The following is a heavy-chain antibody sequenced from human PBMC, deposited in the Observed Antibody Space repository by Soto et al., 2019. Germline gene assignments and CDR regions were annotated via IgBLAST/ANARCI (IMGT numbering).Heavy chain of an antibody. D-gene: IGHD5-18*01. CDR2: IYYSGST. V-gene: IGHV4-59*01. CDR3: ASGDTAMSFEY. Sequence: QLQLQESGPGLVKPSETLSLTCTVSGGSISTSYWSWIRQPPGEGLEWIGYIYYSGSTNYNPSLKSRVTISIDPSNYQFSLKLSSVTAADTAVYYCASGDTAMSFEYWGQGTLVTVSS. J-gene: IGHJ4*02. CDR1: GGSISTSY.